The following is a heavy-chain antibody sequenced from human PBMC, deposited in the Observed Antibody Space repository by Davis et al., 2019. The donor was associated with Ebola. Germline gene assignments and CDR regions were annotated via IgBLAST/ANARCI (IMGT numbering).Heavy chain of an antibody. CDR3: ARRPELGYCSSTSCFRDAFDI. J-gene: IGHJ3*02. Sequence: PGGSLRLSCAASGFTFSSYSMNWVRQAPGKGLEWVSYISISSRTTCYADSVKGRFTISRDNAKNSLYLQMNSLRDEDTAVYYCARRPELGYCSSTSCFRDAFDIWGQGTMVTVSS. D-gene: IGHD2-2*01. CDR1: GFTFSSYS. V-gene: IGHV3-48*02. CDR2: ISISSRTT.